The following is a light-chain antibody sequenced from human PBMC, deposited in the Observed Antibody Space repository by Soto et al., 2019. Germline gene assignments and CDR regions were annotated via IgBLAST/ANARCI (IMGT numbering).Light chain of an antibody. CDR2: GAS. CDR1: QSVSSNS. CDR3: HEYGTSRRT. V-gene: IGKV3-20*01. J-gene: IGKJ1*01. Sequence: VLAQCRGTLALSPGEGATLSCRASQSVSSNSVAWYQQKAGQAPRLLIYGASTRATGIPDRFSGSGSGTDFTLTISRLEPEDFAVYYCHEYGTSRRTFGQGTKVDIK.